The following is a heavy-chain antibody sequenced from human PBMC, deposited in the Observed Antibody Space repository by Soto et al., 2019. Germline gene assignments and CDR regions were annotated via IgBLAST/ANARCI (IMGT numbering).Heavy chain of an antibody. J-gene: IGHJ6*03. D-gene: IGHD6-6*01. Sequence: EVQLAESGGGLAQPGGSPRLSCAASGFTLSGYARDWVRQAPGKGLEYVSGISSNGVGTYYANSVQGRFTISRDNSKNTVYLQMGSLRPEDMAVYYCARRARPDFYYMDVWGKGTTVTVSS. CDR3: ARRARPDFYYMDV. CDR1: GFTLSGYA. V-gene: IGHV3-64*01. CDR2: ISSNGVGT.